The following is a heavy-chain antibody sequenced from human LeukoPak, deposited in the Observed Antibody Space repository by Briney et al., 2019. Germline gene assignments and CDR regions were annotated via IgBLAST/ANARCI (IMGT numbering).Heavy chain of an antibody. D-gene: IGHD3-22*01. Sequence: PGGSLRLSCAASGFTFSSSSMNWVRQAPGKGLEWVSSISSSSSYIYYADSLKGRFTISRDNAKNSLYLQMNSLRAEDTAVYYCARSGSSGYRGGIDYWGQGTLVTVSS. CDR1: GFTFSSSS. J-gene: IGHJ4*02. CDR3: ARSGSSGYRGGIDY. V-gene: IGHV3-21*01. CDR2: ISSSSSYI.